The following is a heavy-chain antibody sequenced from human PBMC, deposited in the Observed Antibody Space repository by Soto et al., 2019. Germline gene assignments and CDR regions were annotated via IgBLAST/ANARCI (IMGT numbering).Heavy chain of an antibody. CDR3: ARGLYYYDSRGYCP. CDR2: IIPIFGTA. D-gene: IGHD3-22*01. CDR1: GGTFSSYA. J-gene: IGHJ5*02. Sequence: GASVKVSCKASGGTFSSYAISWVRQAPGQGLEWMGGIIPIFGTANYAQKFQGRVTITADESTSTAYMELSSLRSEDTAVYYCARGLYYYDSRGYCPWGQGTLVTVSS. V-gene: IGHV1-69*13.